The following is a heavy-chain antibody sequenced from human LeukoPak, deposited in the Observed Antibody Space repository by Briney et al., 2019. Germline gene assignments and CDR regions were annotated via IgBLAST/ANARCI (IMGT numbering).Heavy chain of an antibody. CDR2: IYYSGSP. Sequence: SETLSLTCTVSGGSISSGDYYWSWIRQPPGKGLEWVGYIYYSGSPYYNPSLKSRVTISVDTSKNQLSLKLNSVTAADTAVYYCARSPYYFDTSGYYCFDYWGQGTLVTVSS. CDR1: GGSISSGDYY. CDR3: ARSPYYFDTSGYYCFDY. D-gene: IGHD3-22*01. V-gene: IGHV4-30-4*01. J-gene: IGHJ4*02.